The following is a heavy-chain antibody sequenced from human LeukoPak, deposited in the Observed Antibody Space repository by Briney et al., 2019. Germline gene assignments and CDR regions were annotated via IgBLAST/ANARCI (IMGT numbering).Heavy chain of an antibody. J-gene: IGHJ4*02. Sequence: SETLSLTCTASDSSISSYYWSWIRQPPGKGLEWIGYIYYSGSTNYNPSLKSRVTISVDTSKNQFSLKLSSVTAADTAVYYCARERAARLLDYWGQGTLVTVSS. D-gene: IGHD6-6*01. CDR3: ARERAARLLDY. CDR2: IYYSGST. V-gene: IGHV4-59*01. CDR1: DSSISSYY.